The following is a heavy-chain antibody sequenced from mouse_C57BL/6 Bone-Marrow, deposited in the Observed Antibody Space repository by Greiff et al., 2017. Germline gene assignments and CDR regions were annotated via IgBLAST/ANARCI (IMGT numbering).Heavy chain of an antibody. J-gene: IGHJ4*01. CDR2: LWRGGST. CDR3: ALLSYYYAMDY. V-gene: IGHV2-5*01. Sequence: VKLVESGPGLVQPSQSLSITCTVSGFSITSYGVHWVRQSPGKGLEWLGVLWRGGSTDYNAAFMARLSITKDNSKSQVFFKMNSLQADDTAIYYCALLSYYYAMDYWGQGTSVTVSS. D-gene: IGHD6-1*01. CDR1: GFSITSYG.